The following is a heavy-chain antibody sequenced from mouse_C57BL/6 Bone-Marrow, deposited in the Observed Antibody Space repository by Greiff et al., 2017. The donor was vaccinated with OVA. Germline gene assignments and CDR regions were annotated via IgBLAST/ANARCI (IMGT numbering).Heavy chain of an antibody. CDR2: INPSSGYT. Sequence: VQLQQSGAELARPGASVKMSCKASGYTFTSYTMHWVKQRPGQGLEWIGYINPSSGYTKYNQKFKDKATLTADKSSSTAYMQLSSLTSEDSAFYYCASRWLLRDWGQGTLVTVSA. D-gene: IGHD2-3*01. V-gene: IGHV1-4*01. CDR3: ASRWLLRD. J-gene: IGHJ3*01. CDR1: GYTFTSYT.